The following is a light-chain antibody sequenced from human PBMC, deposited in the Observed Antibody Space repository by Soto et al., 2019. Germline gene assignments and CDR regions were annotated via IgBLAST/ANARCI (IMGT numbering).Light chain of an antibody. J-gene: IGKJ1*01. CDR1: QNLLHSDGRTF. V-gene: IGKV2D-29*02. CDR2: EVS. Sequence: EIVLTQTPLSLSVTPGQPASISCKSSQNLLHSDGRTFLYWYLQKPGQSTQLLIYEVSNRFSGVEDRYSGSGSGTDLTLKVSWVEAEDVGVYYCLQSTQLPWRFGEGTKVEI. CDR3: LQSTQLPWR.